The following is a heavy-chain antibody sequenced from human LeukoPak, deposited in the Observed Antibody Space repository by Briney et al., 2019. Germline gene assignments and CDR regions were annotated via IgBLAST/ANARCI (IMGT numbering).Heavy chain of an antibody. J-gene: IGHJ4*02. CDR3: ARVGSMGYSSGWYDY. CDR2: ISNDGSNK. CDR1: GFTFSSYA. D-gene: IGHD6-19*01. V-gene: IGHV3-30-3*01. Sequence: GRSLRLSCAASGFTFSSYAMHWVRQAPGKGLEWVAVISNDGSNKYYADSVKGRFTISRDNSKNTLYLQMNSLRAEDTAVYYCARVGSMGYSSGWYDYWGQGTLVTVSS.